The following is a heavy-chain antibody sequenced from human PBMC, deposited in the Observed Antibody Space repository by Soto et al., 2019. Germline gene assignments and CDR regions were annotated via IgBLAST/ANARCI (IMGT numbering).Heavy chain of an antibody. J-gene: IGHJ4*02. Sequence: PGGSLRLSCAASGFTFSSYAMSWVRQAPGEGLEWVSAISGSGGSTYYADSVKGRFTISRDNSKNTLYLQMNSLRAEDTAVYYCAKGAVHYYDSSGYFYYFDYWGQGTLVTVSS. CDR3: AKGAVHYYDSSGYFYYFDY. CDR2: ISGSGGST. D-gene: IGHD3-22*01. V-gene: IGHV3-23*01. CDR1: GFTFSSYA.